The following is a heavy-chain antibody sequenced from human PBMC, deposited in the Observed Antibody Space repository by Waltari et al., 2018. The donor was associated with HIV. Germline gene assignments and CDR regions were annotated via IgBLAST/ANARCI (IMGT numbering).Heavy chain of an antibody. CDR3: ASLYNYVWGSPPPFDY. D-gene: IGHD3-16*01. CDR2: INSDGSGT. Sequence: EVQLVESGGGLVQPGGSLRLSCAASGFTFSSYWMHWVRQAPGKGLVWDSRINSDGSGTNYADSVKGRFTISRDNAKNTVYLQMNSLRAEDTALYYCASLYNYVWGSPPPFDYWGQGTLVTVSS. J-gene: IGHJ4*02. CDR1: GFTFSSYW. V-gene: IGHV3-74*01.